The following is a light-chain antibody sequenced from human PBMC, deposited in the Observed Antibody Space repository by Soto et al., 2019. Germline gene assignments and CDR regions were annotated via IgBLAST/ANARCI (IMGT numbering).Light chain of an antibody. CDR2: TAS. V-gene: IGKV1-27*01. Sequence: DIQMTQSPSSLSASVGDRVTITCRASQGISNYLAWYQQKPGKVPKLLIHTASTLQSVVPSRFSGSGSGTDFTLTISSLQPEDVASYYCQKYNSASLTFGGGNKVEIK. CDR3: QKYNSASLT. J-gene: IGKJ4*01. CDR1: QGISNY.